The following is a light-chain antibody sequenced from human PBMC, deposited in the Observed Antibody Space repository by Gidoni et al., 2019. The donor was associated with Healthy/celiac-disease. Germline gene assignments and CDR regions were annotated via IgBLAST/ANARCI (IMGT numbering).Light chain of an antibody. CDR1: SSNIGSNT. V-gene: IGLV1-44*01. CDR2: SNN. Sequence: QSVLTQPPSASGTPGPRVTISCSGSSSNIGSNTVNWYQQLPGTAPKLLIYSNNQRPSGVPDRFSRSKSGTSASLAISGLQSEDEADYYCAAWDDSLNGGVFGGGTKLTVL. J-gene: IGLJ2*01. CDR3: AAWDDSLNGGV.